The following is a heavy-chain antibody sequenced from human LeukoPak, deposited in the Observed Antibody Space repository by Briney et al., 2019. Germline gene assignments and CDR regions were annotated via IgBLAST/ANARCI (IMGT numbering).Heavy chain of an antibody. V-gene: IGHV5-51*01. CDR1: GYSFTNYW. J-gene: IGHJ4*02. CDR3: ARRSGSGRLVYYIDY. Sequence: GESLKISCKGSGYSFTNYWIGWVRQMPGKGLEWMGIIYPGDSDIRYSPSFQGQVSISADKSINTAYLQWSGLKASDTAMYYCARRSGSGRLVYYIDYWGQGTLVTVSS. D-gene: IGHD3-10*01. CDR2: IYPGDSDI.